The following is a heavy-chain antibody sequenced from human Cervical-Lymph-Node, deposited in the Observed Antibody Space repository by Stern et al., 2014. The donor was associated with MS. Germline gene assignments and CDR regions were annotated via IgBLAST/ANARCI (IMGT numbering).Heavy chain of an antibody. V-gene: IGHV4-61*02. CDR2: IYTSGST. D-gene: IGHD3-10*01. Sequence: QLQLQESGPGLVKPSQTLSLTCTVSGGSISSGSYYWSWIRQPAGKGLEWIGRIYTSGSTNYNPSLKSRVTISVDTSKTQSPLKLSSVTAADTAVYYCARGRGIDYWGQGTLVTVSS. CDR1: GGSISSGSYY. CDR3: ARGRGIDY. J-gene: IGHJ4*02.